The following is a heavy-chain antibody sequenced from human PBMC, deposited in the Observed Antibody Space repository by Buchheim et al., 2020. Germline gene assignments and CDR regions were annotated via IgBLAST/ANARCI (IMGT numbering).Heavy chain of an antibody. V-gene: IGHV4-61*02. CDR2: TYTNGIT. D-gene: IGHD3-16*01. Sequence: QVQLQESGPGLAKPSQTLSLICTVSGGSISRSSSYWSWIRQPAGKGLEWIGRTYTNGITNYNPSLKSRVTISAATPKTQISLKLSSVTAADTAVYYCAGDGGLSGMDVWGQGTT. J-gene: IGHJ6*02. CDR3: AGDGGLSGMDV. CDR1: GGSISRSSSY.